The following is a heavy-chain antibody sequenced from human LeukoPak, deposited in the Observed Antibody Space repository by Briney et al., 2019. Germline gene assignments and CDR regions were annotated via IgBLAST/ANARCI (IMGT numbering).Heavy chain of an antibody. V-gene: IGHV4-59*01. Sequence: SETLSLTCTVSGGSISSYYWSWIRQPPGKGLEWIGYIYYSGSTNYNPSLKSRVTISVDTSKNQFSLKLSSVTAADTAVYYCASAGDITMRGDNWLDPWGQGTLVTVSS. CDR3: ASAGDITMRGDNWLDP. J-gene: IGHJ5*02. CDR2: IYYSGST. D-gene: IGHD3-22*01. CDR1: GGSISSYY.